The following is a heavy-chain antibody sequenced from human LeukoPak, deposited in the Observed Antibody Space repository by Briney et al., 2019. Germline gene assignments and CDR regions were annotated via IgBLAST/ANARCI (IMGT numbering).Heavy chain of an antibody. V-gene: IGHV4-59*01. D-gene: IGHD6-13*01. J-gene: IGHJ4*02. CDR1: GGSISSYY. Sequence: SETLSLTCTASGGSISSYYWSWIRQPPGKGLEWIGYIYYSGSTNYNPSLKSRVTISVDTSKNQFSLKLSSVTAADTAVYYCALSWIAAAGAFDYWGQGTLVTVSS. CDR2: IYYSGST. CDR3: ALSWIAAAGAFDY.